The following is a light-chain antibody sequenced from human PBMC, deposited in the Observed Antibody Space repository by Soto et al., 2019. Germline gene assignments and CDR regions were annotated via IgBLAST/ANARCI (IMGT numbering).Light chain of an antibody. J-gene: IGLJ3*02. V-gene: IGLV2-14*01. CDR3: MCYAGGNNWV. CDR1: LYDIGSHHY. Sequence: QSVLTQPASVSGSPGQSITISCTGTLYDIGSHHYVSWYQQLPGKAPKLILYEISNRPSGISSRFSGFRSGYTASLTVSGLQAEDEADYYCMCYAGGNNWVFGGGTKLTVL. CDR2: EIS.